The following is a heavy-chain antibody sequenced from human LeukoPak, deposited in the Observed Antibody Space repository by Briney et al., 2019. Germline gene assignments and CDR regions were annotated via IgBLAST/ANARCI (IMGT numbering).Heavy chain of an antibody. Sequence: GASVKVSCKASGYAFTSYDINWVRQATGQGLEWMGWMNPNSGNTGYAQKFQGRVTMTRNTSISTAYMELSSLRSEDTAVYYCARGGNRLNWYYYGSGSNRELDYWGQGTLVTVSS. D-gene: IGHD3-10*01. CDR3: ARGGNRLNWYYYGSGSNRELDY. V-gene: IGHV1-8*01. CDR1: GYAFTSYD. CDR2: MNPNSGNT. J-gene: IGHJ4*02.